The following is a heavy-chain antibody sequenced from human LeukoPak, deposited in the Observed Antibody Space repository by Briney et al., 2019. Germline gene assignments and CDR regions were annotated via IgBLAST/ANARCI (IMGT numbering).Heavy chain of an antibody. J-gene: IGHJ6*02. CDR1: GGTFSSYS. V-gene: IGHV1-69*13. Sequence: SVKVSCKASGGTFSSYSISWVRQAPGQGLEWMGGIIPIFDTADYAQKFQGRVTITADESTSTAYMELSSLRSEDTAVFYCARISLGVIWGYYYGMDVWGQGTTVTVSS. D-gene: IGHD3-10*01. CDR3: ARISLGVIWGYYYGMDV. CDR2: IIPIFDTA.